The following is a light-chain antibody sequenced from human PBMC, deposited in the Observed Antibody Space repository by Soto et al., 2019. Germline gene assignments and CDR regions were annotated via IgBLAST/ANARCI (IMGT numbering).Light chain of an antibody. J-gene: IGLJ2*01. Sequence: QSVLTQPASVSGSPGQSIAISCTGTSSDVGGHNYVSWYQQHPGKAPKLMIFEVSYRPSGVSNRFSGSKSGNTASLTISGLQAEDEADYYCSSYTGSSINTVVFGGGTKLTVL. CDR2: EVS. CDR3: SSYTGSSINTVV. CDR1: SSDVGGHNY. V-gene: IGLV2-14*01.